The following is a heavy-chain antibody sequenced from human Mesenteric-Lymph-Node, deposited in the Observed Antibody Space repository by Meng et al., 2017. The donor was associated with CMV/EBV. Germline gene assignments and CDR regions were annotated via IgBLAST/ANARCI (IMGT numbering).Heavy chain of an antibody. V-gene: IGHV1-18*01. CDR3: AREVPFVVVPAAILDAFDI. J-gene: IGHJ3*02. Sequence: ASVKVSCKASGYTFTSYGISWGRQAPGQGLEWMGWISAYNGNTNYAQKLQGRVTMTTDTSTSTAYMELRSLRSDDTAVYYCAREVPFVVVPAAILDAFDIWGQGTMVTVSS. CDR1: GYTFTSYG. CDR2: ISAYNGNT. D-gene: IGHD2-2*02.